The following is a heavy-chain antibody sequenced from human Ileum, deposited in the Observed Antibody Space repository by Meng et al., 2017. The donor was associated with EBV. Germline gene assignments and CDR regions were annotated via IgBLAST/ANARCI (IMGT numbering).Heavy chain of an antibody. CDR1: GSTFSVYG. CDR2: IIPALGTP. V-gene: IGHV1-69*06. J-gene: IGHJ4*02. CDR3: ARGTGADY. D-gene: IGHD3-10*01. Sequence: QVQLVQSGPEVKNPGSSWKVSCKSSGSTFSVYGITWVRQAPGQGLEWMGGIIPALGTPKYARKFQDRLTITADKSTSTGYMELHSLTSNDTAVYFCARGTGADYWGQGTLVTVSS.